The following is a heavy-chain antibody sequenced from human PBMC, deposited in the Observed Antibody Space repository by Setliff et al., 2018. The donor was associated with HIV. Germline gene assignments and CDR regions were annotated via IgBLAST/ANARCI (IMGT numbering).Heavy chain of an antibody. Sequence: PSETLSLTCAVFGGSFTDIGGSFTDYYWIWIRQPPGKGLEWIGEINHSGSTHYNPSLKSRFTISVDTSKNQFSLKVNSVTAADTAVYYCAGSIVVVTAAPLTWGQGTLVTVSS. CDR2: INHSGST. CDR3: AGSIVVVTAAPLT. D-gene: IGHD2-21*02. CDR1: GGSFTDIGGSFTDYY. J-gene: IGHJ5*02. V-gene: IGHV4-34*01.